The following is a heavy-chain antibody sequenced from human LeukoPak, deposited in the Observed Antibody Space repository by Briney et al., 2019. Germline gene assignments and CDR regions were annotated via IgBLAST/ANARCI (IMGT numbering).Heavy chain of an antibody. V-gene: IGHV4-61*01. D-gene: IGHD2-15*01. Sequence: PSETLSLTCTVSGDSVSSGLNKWSWIRQPPGKGLEWIRDISYSGSATYNPSLKSRVTISVDRSKNHFSLNLNSVTAADTAVYYCARVSGYCSGENCYGGGYFDYWGQGTLVTVSS. CDR2: ISYSGSA. J-gene: IGHJ4*02. CDR3: ARVSGYCSGENCYGGGYFDY. CDR1: GDSVSSGLNK.